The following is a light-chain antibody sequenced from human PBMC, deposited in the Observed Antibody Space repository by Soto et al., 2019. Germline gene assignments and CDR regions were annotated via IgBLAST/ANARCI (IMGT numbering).Light chain of an antibody. CDR3: SSYRSGSTLV. V-gene: IGLV2-14*01. Sequence: QSALTQPASVSGSPGQSITISCTGTSSDVGGYNYVSWYQHHPGKAPKLMIYEVSNRPSGVSNRLSGSKSANTASLTISGLQAEDEADYYSSSYRSGSTLVFGTGTKVTVL. CDR2: EVS. J-gene: IGLJ1*01. CDR1: SSDVGGYNY.